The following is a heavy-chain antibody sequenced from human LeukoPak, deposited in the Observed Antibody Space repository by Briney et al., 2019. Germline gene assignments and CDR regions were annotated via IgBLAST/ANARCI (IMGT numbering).Heavy chain of an antibody. CDR1: GFTFSSYA. CDR2: ISYDGSNK. CDR3: AKQRSEVPVAASNY. D-gene: IGHD2-8*01. J-gene: IGHJ4*02. Sequence: GGSLRLSCAASGFTFSSYAMHWVRQAPGKGLEWVAVISYDGSNKYYADSVKGRFTISRDNSKSTLYLHMNSLRAEDTAIYYCAKQRSEVPVAASNYWGQGTLVTVSS. V-gene: IGHV3-30-3*01.